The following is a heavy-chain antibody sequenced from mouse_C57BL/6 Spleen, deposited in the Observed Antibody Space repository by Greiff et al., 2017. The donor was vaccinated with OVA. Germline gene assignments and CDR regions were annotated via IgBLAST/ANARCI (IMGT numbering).Heavy chain of an antibody. D-gene: IGHD1-1*01. CDR2: IYPRSGNT. V-gene: IGHV1-81*01. Sequence: QVQLQQSGAELARPGASVKLSCKASGYTFTSYGISWVKQRTGQGLEWIGEIYPRSGNTYYNEKFKGKATLTADKYSSTAYMELRSLTSEDSAVYFCARRRGVITMVVAPGYFDVWGTGTTVTVSS. J-gene: IGHJ1*03. CDR1: GYTFTSYG. CDR3: ARRRGVITMVVAPGYFDV.